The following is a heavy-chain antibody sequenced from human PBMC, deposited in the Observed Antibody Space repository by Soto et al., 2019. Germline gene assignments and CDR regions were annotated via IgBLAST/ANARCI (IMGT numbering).Heavy chain of an antibody. CDR3: ARQGYGDRYYYYGMDV. CDR1: GYSFTIDW. CDR2: IYPGDSDT. V-gene: IGHV5-51*01. D-gene: IGHD4-17*01. Sequence: GESLKISCEGSGYSFTIDWIGLVLQMPGKGLEWMGIIYPGDSDTRYSPSFQGQVTISADKSISTAYLQWSSLKASDTAMYYCARQGYGDRYYYYGMDVWGQGTTVTVSS. J-gene: IGHJ6*02.